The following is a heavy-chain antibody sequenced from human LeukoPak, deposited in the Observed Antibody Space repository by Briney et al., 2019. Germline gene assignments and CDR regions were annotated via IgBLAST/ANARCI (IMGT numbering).Heavy chain of an antibody. CDR3: ARTALSGDGYKVGYFDY. CDR1: ELTVSSNY. Sequence: GGSLRPSCAASELTVSSNYMSWVRQAPGKGLEWVSLIYSGGSTYYAESVKGRFTISRDNSKNTLYLQMSGLSAEDTAIYYCARTALSGDGYKVGYFDYWGQGTLVTVSS. V-gene: IGHV3-53*01. D-gene: IGHD5-24*01. CDR2: IYSGGST. J-gene: IGHJ4*02.